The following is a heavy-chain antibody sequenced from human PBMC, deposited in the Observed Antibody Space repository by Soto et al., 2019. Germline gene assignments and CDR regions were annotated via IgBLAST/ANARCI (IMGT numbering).Heavy chain of an antibody. CDR1: GGSISSGGYY. J-gene: IGHJ6*02. D-gene: IGHD6-19*01. CDR2: IYYSGST. CDR3: ARDFTDSSGPTLGMGV. Sequence: SETLSLTCTVSGGSISSGGYYWSWIRQHPGKGLEWIGYIYYSGSTYYNQSLKSRVTISVDTSKSQFSLKMSSVTAADTAVYYCARDFTDSSGPTLGMGVWGQGTTVTVSS. V-gene: IGHV4-31*03.